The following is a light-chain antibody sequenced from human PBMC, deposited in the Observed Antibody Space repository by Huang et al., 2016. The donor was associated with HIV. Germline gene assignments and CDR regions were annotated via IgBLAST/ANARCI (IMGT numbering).Light chain of an antibody. V-gene: IGKV1-39*01. CDR2: SAS. Sequence: DIQMTQSPSSLSTFVGDRVTITCRESQNINTFLHWYQEKPGKAPRLLIYSASSLEHGVPSRFSGSASGTEFTLTVSSVQPDDSATYYCQQTYRTPYTFGQGTKLDI. CDR3: QQTYRTPYT. J-gene: IGKJ2*01. CDR1: QNINTF.